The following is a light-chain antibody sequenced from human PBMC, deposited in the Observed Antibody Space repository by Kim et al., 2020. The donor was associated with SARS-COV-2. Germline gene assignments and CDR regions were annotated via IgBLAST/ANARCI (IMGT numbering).Light chain of an antibody. Sequence: DIQMTQSPSSLSASVGDRVTITCRASQDIRNDLGWYQQNPGRAPKRLIYGASSLQSGVPSRFSGSGSGTEFTLTISSVQPEDFATYFCLQHSTFPITSCQRTRLEIK. V-gene: IGKV1-17*01. CDR3: LQHSTFPIT. CDR1: QDIRND. CDR2: GAS. J-gene: IGKJ5*01.